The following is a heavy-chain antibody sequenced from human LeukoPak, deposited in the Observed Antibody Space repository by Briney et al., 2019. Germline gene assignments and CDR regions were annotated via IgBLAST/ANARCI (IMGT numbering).Heavy chain of an antibody. Sequence: GGSLRLSCAASGFTFSSYTLHWVRQAPGKGLEWVAVMSYDGYNTYYADSVRGRFTISRDNSKNTLYLQVNSLRAEDTAVYYCAREASSGWYDYWGQGTLVTVSS. V-gene: IGHV3-30-3*01. CDR1: GFTFSSYT. J-gene: IGHJ4*02. CDR2: MSYDGYNT. CDR3: AREASSGWYDY. D-gene: IGHD6-19*01.